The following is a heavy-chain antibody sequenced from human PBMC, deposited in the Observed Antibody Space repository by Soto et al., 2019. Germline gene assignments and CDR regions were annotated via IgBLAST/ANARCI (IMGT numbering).Heavy chain of an antibody. Sequence: SETLSLTCSVSGDSISRIDYYWTWIRQHPEKGLEWIGNIYFRGNTYYSPALESRLTISVDTSKNQFSLKLTSVTAADTAVYYCAREGGSYDSGGYLIRGAFDIWGQGPMVTV. CDR1: GDSISRIDYY. V-gene: IGHV4-31*03. CDR3: AREGGSYDSGGYLIRGAFDI. CDR2: IYFRGNT. J-gene: IGHJ3*02. D-gene: IGHD3-22*01.